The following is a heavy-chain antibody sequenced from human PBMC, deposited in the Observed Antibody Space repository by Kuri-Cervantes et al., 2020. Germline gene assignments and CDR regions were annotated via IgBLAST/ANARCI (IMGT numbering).Heavy chain of an antibody. J-gene: IGHJ3*02. CDR1: GGSISSGSYY. D-gene: IGHD2-2*01. V-gene: IGHV4-30-4*02. CDR3: ARVGSSYAHSGDAFDI. Sequence: SETLSLTCTVSGGSISSGSYYWSWIRQPPGKGLEWIGYIYYSGSTYYNPSLKSRVTISVDTSKNQFSLKLSPVTAADTAVYYCARVGSSYAHSGDAFDIWGQGTMVTVSS. CDR2: IYYSGST.